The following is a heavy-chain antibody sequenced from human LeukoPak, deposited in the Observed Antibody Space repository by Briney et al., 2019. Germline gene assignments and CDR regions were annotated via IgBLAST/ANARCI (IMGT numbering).Heavy chain of an antibody. CDR3: TRDPAGYAYGYSFFDY. J-gene: IGHJ4*02. CDR1: GFTFGDYA. Sequence: GGSLRLSCTASGFTFGDYAMSWFRQAPGKGLEWVGFIRSETYGGTTEYAASVKGRFSISRDDSKSVAYLQMNSLKTEDTAVYFCTRDPAGYAYGYSFFDYWGQGTLVTVSS. V-gene: IGHV3-49*03. D-gene: IGHD3-22*01. CDR2: IRSETYGGTT.